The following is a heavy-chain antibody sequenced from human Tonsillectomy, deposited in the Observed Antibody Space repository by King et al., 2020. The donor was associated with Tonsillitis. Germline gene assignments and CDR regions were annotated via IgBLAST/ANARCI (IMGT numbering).Heavy chain of an antibody. CDR3: ARDCSGGSCYPYYYGMDV. V-gene: IGHV3-21*01. CDR1: GFTFSSYS. J-gene: IGHJ6*02. CDR2: ISSSSSYI. D-gene: IGHD2-15*01. Sequence: EVQLVESGGGLVKPGGSLRLSCAASGFTFSSYSMNWVRQSPGKGLEWGSSISSSSSYIYYADSVKGRFAISRDNAKHSLYLQMNSLRAEDTAVYYCARDCSGGSCYPYYYGMDVWGQGTTVTVSS.